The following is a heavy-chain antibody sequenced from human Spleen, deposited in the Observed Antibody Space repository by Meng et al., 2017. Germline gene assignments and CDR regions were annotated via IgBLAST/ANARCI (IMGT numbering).Heavy chain of an antibody. CDR3: AKARRSSGWTENYYGVDV. Sequence: GGSLRLSCAASGFTFNTYTMNWVRQVPGKGLEWVSSIGDSGGRMYYAESVKGRFTISRDNSKNTLYLQMDSLRAEDTALYHCAKARRSSGWTENYYGVDVWGQGTTVTVSS. J-gene: IGHJ6*02. CDR1: GFTFNTYT. CDR2: IGDSGGRM. V-gene: IGHV3-23*01. D-gene: IGHD6-19*01.